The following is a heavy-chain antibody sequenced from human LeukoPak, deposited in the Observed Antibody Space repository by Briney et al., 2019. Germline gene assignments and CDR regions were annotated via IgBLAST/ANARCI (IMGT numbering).Heavy chain of an antibody. CDR1: GYTLTELS. J-gene: IGHJ4*02. V-gene: IGHV1-24*01. D-gene: IGHD3-10*01. CDR3: ATAVLLWFGELSAY. Sequence: ASVKVSCKVSGYTLTELSMHWVRQAPGKGLEGMGGFDPEDGETIYAQKFQGRVTMTEDTSTDTAYMELSSLRSEDTAVYYCATAVLLWFGELSAYWGQGTLVTVSS. CDR2: FDPEDGET.